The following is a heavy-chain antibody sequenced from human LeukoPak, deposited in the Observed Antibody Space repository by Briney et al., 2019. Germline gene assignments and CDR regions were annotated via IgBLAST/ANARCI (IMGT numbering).Heavy chain of an antibody. V-gene: IGHV3-7*03. CDR3: ARIHRYCSGGACYVLDN. CDR2: IKQDGSQK. Sequence: GGSLRLSCAASGFTFSSYWMTWIRQAPGKGLEWVANIKQDGSQKYYVDSVKGRFTISRDNAKNSLYLQMNSMRAEDTAVYYCARIHRYCSGGACYVLDNWGQGTLVAVSS. CDR1: GFTFSSYW. D-gene: IGHD2-15*01. J-gene: IGHJ4*02.